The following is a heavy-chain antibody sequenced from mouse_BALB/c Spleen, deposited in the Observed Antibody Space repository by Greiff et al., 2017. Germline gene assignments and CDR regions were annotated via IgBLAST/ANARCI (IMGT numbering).Heavy chain of an antibody. V-gene: IGHV1-69*02. J-gene: IGHJ4*01. CDR3: ARGGLWLRPDYYAMDY. CDR1: GYTFTSYW. CDR2: IDPSDSYT. Sequence: QVQLQQPGAELVKPGASVKLSCKASGYTFTSYWMHWVKQRPGQGLEWIGEIDPSDSYTNYNQKFKGKATLTVDKSSSTAYMQLSSLTSEDSAVYYCARGGLWLRPDYYAMDYWGQGTSVTVSS. D-gene: IGHD2-2*01.